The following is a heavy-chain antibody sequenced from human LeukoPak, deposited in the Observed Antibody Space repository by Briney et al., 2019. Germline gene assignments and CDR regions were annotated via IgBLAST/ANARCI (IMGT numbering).Heavy chain of an antibody. V-gene: IGHV3-7*01. CDR2: INPDGNKK. J-gene: IGHJ4*02. CDR1: GFTFSSYG. D-gene: IGHD5-18*01. Sequence: PGRSLRLSCAASGFTFSSYGMQWVRQAPGKGLEWVASINPDGNKKYSADSVKGRFTISRDNAENSLYLQMNSLRVEDTAFYYCARDLAYSRLDYWGQGMLVTVSS. CDR3: ARDLAYSRLDY.